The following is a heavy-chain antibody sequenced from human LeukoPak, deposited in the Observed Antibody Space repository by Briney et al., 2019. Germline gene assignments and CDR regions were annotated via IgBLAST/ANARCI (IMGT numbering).Heavy chain of an antibody. CDR3: ARDLEVILLWFGESTAYGMDV. V-gene: IGHV1-18*01. Sequence: ASVKVSCKASGYTFTSYGISWVRQAPGQGLEWMGWISAYNGNTNYAQKLQGRVAMTTDTSTSTAYMELRSLRSDDTAVYYCARDLEVILLWFGESTAYGMDVWGQGTTVTVSS. CDR2: ISAYNGNT. D-gene: IGHD3-10*01. CDR1: GYTFTSYG. J-gene: IGHJ6*02.